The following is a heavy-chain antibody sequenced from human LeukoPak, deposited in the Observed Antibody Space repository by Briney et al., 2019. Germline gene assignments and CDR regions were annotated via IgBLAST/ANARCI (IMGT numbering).Heavy chain of an antibody. CDR1: GFTFSNYG. D-gene: IGHD3-22*01. CDR2: ISYDGSNK. CDR3: AKDSYYYDSSGYYPYYYYYYMDA. Sequence: GGSLRLSCAASGFTFSNYGMHWVRQAPGKGLEWVAVISYDGSNKYYADSVKGRFTISRDNSKNTLYLQMNSLRAEDTAVYYCAKDSYYYDSSGYYPYYYYYYMDAWGKGTTVTVSS. V-gene: IGHV3-30*18. J-gene: IGHJ6*03.